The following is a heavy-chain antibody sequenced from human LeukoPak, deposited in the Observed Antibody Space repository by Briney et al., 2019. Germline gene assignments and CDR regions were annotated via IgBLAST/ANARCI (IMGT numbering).Heavy chain of an antibody. D-gene: IGHD5-24*01. J-gene: IGHJ4*02. CDR2: LSGSGTNT. CDR3: ARETEMANLDY. Sequence: GGSLRLSCAASGFTFSSYAMSWVRQAPGKGLEWVSALSGSGTNTYYADSVKGRFTISRDNAKKSLYLQMNSLRAEDTAVYYCARETEMANLDYWGQGTLVTVSS. CDR1: GFTFSSYA. V-gene: IGHV3-23*01.